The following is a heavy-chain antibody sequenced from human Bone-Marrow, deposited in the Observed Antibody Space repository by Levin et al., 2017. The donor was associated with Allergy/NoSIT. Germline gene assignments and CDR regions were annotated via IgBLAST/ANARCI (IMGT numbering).Heavy chain of an antibody. D-gene: IGHD7-27*01. CDR2: MNPNSGNT. CDR3: ARNLPLTGDFDF. V-gene: IGHV1-8*01. Sequence: WASVKVSCKASGYTFISYDINWVRQATGQGLEWMGWMNPNSGNTGYAQKFQGRVTMTRETSISTAYMELSSLTSEDTAVYYCARNLPLTGDFDFWGQGTLVTVSS. J-gene: IGHJ4*02. CDR1: GYTFISYD.